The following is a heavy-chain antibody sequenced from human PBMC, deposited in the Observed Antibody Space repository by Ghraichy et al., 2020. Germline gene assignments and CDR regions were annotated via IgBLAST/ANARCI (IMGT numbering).Heavy chain of an antibody. CDR2: ISSGGGST. J-gene: IGHJ4*02. D-gene: IGHD2-15*01. V-gene: IGHV3-23*01. CDR1: GFTFSNYA. Sequence: GGSLRLSCAASGFTFSNYAMSWVRQAPGKGLQWVSGISSGGGSTYYADSVKGRFTISRDNSKNTLYLQMNSLRAEDTAVYYCAIKSPEGSGGSWGQGTLVTVSS. CDR3: AIKSPEGSGGS.